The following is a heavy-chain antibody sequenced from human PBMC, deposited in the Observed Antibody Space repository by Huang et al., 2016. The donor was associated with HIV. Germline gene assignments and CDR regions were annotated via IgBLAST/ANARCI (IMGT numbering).Heavy chain of an antibody. Sequence: QVQLQESDPGLVKPSESLSLTCSVSGDSISSYYWSWIRQPPGKGREWIGYIYYSGRTTYSPSLKSRLTISMDTTKNQFSLKLTSVTAADTAIYFCARRGVATNYFDHWGQGALVIVSS. CDR2: IYYSGRT. CDR3: ARRGVATNYFDH. V-gene: IGHV4-59*01. J-gene: IGHJ4*02. D-gene: IGHD3-10*01. CDR1: GDSISSYY.